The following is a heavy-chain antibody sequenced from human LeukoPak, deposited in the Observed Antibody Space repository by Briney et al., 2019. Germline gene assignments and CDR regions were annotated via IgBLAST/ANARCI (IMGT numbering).Heavy chain of an antibody. CDR1: GYTFTSYD. CDR2: MNPNSGNT. J-gene: IGHJ4*02. CDR3: ARGVGWFRDGNIDY. V-gene: IGHV1-8*01. Sequence: ASVKVSCQASGYTFTSYDINWVRQATGQGLEWMGWMNPNSGNTGYAQKFQGRVTMTRNTSISTAYMALSSLRSEDTAVYYCARGVGWFRDGNIDYWGQGTLVTVSS. D-gene: IGHD3-10*01.